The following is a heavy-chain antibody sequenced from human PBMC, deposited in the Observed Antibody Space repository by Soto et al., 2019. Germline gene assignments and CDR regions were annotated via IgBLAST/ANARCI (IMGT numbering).Heavy chain of an antibody. D-gene: IGHD1-26*01. CDR3: ARPIVGATWNYYYGMDV. CDR2: IYSGGST. CDR1: GLNVVSNC. Sequence: PGVSKRVSCTAAGLNVVSNCVSWVSKNTGKGLEWVSVIYSGGSTYYADSVKGRFTISRDNSKNTLYLQMNSLRAEDTAVYYCARPIVGATWNYYYGMDVWGQGTTVTVSS. J-gene: IGHJ6*02. V-gene: IGHV3-53*01.